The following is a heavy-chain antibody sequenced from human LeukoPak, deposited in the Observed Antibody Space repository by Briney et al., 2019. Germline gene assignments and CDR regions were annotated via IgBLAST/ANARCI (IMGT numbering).Heavy chain of an antibody. Sequence: KPSETLSLTCTVSGASINSYYWSWIRQPPGKGLEWLGYIYYRGSANYNPSLKSRVTISIDTSKNQFSLKLTSVTAADTAVYYFARLLHDWFDSWGQGTLVTVSS. CDR1: GASINSYY. CDR2: IYYRGSA. D-gene: IGHD4-11*01. CDR3: ARLLHDWFDS. V-gene: IGHV4-59*08. J-gene: IGHJ5*01.